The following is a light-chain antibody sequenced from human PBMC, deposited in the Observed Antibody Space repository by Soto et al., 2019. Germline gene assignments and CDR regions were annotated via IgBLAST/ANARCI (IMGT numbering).Light chain of an antibody. CDR2: GAS. V-gene: IGKV3-20*01. Sequence: EIVLTQSPGTLSLSPGERATLSCRASQSVSSSDLAWYQQKPGQAPRLLIYGASSRATGIPDRFSGSGSGIDFTLTSSRLEPEAFAVYYCQQYGSSWTFGQGTKVEIK. CDR3: QQYGSSWT. J-gene: IGKJ1*01. CDR1: QSVSSSD.